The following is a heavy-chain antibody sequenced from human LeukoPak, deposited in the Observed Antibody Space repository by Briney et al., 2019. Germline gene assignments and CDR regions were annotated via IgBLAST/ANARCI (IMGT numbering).Heavy chain of an antibody. CDR2: IRYDGSNK. CDR3: AKDPRAALLYYFDY. J-gene: IGHJ4*02. CDR1: GFTFSSYG. Sequence: GGSLRLSCAASGFTFSSYGMHWVRQAPGKGLEWVAFIRYDGSNKYYADSVKGRFTISRDNSKNTLYLQTNSLRAEDTAVYYCAKDPRAALLYYFDYWGQGTLVTVSS. D-gene: IGHD6-13*01. V-gene: IGHV3-30*02.